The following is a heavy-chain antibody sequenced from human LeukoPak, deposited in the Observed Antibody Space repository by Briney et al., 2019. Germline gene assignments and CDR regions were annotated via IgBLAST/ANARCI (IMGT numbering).Heavy chain of an antibody. CDR2: INSDGSST. Sequence: PGGSLRLSCAASGFTFSRYWMHWVRQGPGKGLVWVSRINSDGSSTSYADSVKGRFTISRDNAKNTLYLQMNSLRAEDTSVYYCARDSSGTQSYFDFWGQGTLVTVSS. J-gene: IGHJ4*02. CDR3: ARDSSGTQSYFDF. D-gene: IGHD1-26*01. CDR1: GFTFSRYW. V-gene: IGHV3-74*01.